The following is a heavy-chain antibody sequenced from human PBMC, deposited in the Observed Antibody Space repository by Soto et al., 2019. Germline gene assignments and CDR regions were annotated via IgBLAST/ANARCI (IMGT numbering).Heavy chain of an antibody. CDR2: INHSGST. D-gene: IGHD6-19*01. Sequence: SETLSLTCAVYGGSFSGHYWSWIRQPPGKGLEWIGEINHSGSTNYNPSLKSRVTISVDTSKNQFSLKLSSVTAADTAVYYCARFEWLDWDPDYWGQGTLVTVSS. CDR1: GGSFSGHY. CDR3: ARFEWLDWDPDY. V-gene: IGHV4-34*01. J-gene: IGHJ4*02.